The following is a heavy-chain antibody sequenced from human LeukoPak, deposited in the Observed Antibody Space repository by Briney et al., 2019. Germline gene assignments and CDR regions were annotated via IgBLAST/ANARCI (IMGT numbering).Heavy chain of an antibody. CDR1: GFTFSRYW. V-gene: IGHV3-7*01. CDR2: IKYDGSED. J-gene: IGHJ4*02. D-gene: IGHD1-1*01. CDR3: KSGGAAPGSFDY. Sequence: QSGGSLRLSCAASGFTFSRYWMSWMRQAPGKGLEWVANIKYDGSEDYYVDSVKGRFTISRDNAKNTLYLQLNGLRVEDTAVYYCKSGGAAPGSFDYWGQGTLVTVSP.